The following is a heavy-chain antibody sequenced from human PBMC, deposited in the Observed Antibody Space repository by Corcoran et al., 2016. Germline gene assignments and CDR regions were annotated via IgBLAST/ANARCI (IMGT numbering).Heavy chain of an antibody. J-gene: IGHJ3*02. V-gene: IGHV3-33*01. CDR3: ARDRPIGYCSGGSCYSQPAFDI. CDR2: IWYDGSNK. D-gene: IGHD2-15*01. Sequence: QVQLVESGGGVVQPGRSLRLSCAASGFTFSSYGMHWVRQAPGKGLEWVAVIWYDGSNKYYADSVKGRFTISRDNSKNTLYLQMNSLGAEDTAVYYCARDRPIGYCSGGSCYSQPAFDIWGQGTMVTVSS. CDR1: GFTFSSYG.